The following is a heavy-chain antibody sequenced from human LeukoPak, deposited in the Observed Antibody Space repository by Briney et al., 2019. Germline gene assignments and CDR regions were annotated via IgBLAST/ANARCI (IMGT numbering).Heavy chain of an antibody. J-gene: IGHJ4*02. D-gene: IGHD2-15*01. CDR1: GYTFTGYY. CDR3: ARDGNLSGRSEIDY. V-gene: IGHV1-2*02. CDR2: INPNSGGT. Sequence: GASVKVSCKASGYTFTGYYMHWVRQAPGQGLEWMGWINPNSGGTNYAQKFQGRVTMTRDTSISTAYMELSRLRSDDTAVYYCARDGNLSGRSEIDYWGQGTLVTVSS.